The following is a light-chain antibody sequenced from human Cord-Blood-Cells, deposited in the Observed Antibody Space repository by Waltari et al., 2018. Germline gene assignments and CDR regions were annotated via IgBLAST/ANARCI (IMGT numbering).Light chain of an antibody. Sequence: DIVMTQSPDSLAVSLGERATINCKSSPSVLYSSKNKNYLAWYQQKPGQPPKLLIYWASTRESGVPDRFSGSGSGTDFTLTISSLQAEDVAVYYCQQYCSTPLTFGQGTKVEIK. CDR1: PSVLYSSKNKNY. CDR2: WAS. V-gene: IGKV4-1*01. CDR3: QQYCSTPLT. J-gene: IGKJ1*01.